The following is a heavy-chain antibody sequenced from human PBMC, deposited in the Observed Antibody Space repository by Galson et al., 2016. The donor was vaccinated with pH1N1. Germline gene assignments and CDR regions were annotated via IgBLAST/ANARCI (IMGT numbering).Heavy chain of an antibody. D-gene: IGHD3-16*01. Sequence: GKGLEWMGGFDPDEGETIYAQTFQGRLTLTEDTSTNTAYMDLRSLTSEDTAVYYCATAEVARGESFDHWGQGTLVTVSS. CDR2: FDPDEGET. J-gene: IGHJ4*02. V-gene: IGHV1-24*01. CDR3: ATAEVARGESFDH.